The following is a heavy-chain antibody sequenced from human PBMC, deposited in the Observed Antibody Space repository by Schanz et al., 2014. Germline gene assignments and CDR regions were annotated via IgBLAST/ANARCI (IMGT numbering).Heavy chain of an antibody. CDR1: GFTFDDYA. CDR2: ISWNSGSI. D-gene: IGHD3-3*01. V-gene: IGHV3-9*01. J-gene: IGHJ4*02. Sequence: EVQLVESGGGLVQPGRSLRLSCAASGFTFDDYAMHWVRQAPGKGLEWVSGISWNSGSIGYADSVKGRFTISRDDAKNSLYLQMNSLRDEDTAVYYCAATTILADWGQGTLVAVSS. CDR3: AATTILAD.